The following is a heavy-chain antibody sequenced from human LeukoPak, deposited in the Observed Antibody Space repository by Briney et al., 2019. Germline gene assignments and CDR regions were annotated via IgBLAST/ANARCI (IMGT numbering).Heavy chain of an antibody. D-gene: IGHD3-10*01. J-gene: IGHJ6*04. CDR1: GFTFDDSV. Sequence: PGGSLRLSCAASGFTFDDSVMSWVRQAPGKGLEWVSGINWNGGSTGYADSVKGRFTISRDNAKNSLYLQMSSLRAEDTALYYCAKDRHFEGSGSSTWEWDVWGKGTTVTISS. V-gene: IGHV3-20*04. CDR2: INWNGGST. CDR3: AKDRHFEGSGSSTWEWDV.